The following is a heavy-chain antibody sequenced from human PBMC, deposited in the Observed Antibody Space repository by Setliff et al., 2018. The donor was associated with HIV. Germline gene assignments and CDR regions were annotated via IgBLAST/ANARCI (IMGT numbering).Heavy chain of an antibody. J-gene: IGHJ4*02. CDR1: GFRFSSYG. V-gene: IGHV3-30*18. CDR3: AKGAPFDH. CDR2: ISYDGSYK. Sequence: GGSLRLSCAASGFRFSSYGMHWVRQAPGKGLEWVAVISYDGSYKYYVDSVKGRFTISRDNSKNTMSLQMNNLRPEDTALYYCAKGAPFDHWGQGTLVTVSS.